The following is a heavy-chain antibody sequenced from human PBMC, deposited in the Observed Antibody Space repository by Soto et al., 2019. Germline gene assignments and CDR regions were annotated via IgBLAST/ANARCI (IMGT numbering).Heavy chain of an antibody. J-gene: IGHJ5*01. D-gene: IGHD1-26*01. Sequence: PSVKVSCKASGYTFTRSGISWVRQAPGQGLEWMGWISTYNGDTNYAQTFQGRVTMTTDTSTSTVHMEVRSLTSEDTAVYYCARDDSGLSGSQYIDTFNSWGQGALVSFS. CDR3: ARDDSGLSGSQYIDTFNS. V-gene: IGHV1-18*01. CDR1: GYTFTRSG. CDR2: ISTYNGDT.